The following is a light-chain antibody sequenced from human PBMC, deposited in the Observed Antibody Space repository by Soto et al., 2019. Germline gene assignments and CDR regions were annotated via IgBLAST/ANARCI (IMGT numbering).Light chain of an antibody. CDR3: MSYVSSATYV. Sequence: QSALTQPASVSGSPGQSITISCTGTASDVGGYNFVSWYQQYTGRAPKLMIYDVNNRPSGVSTRFSGSKSGNTASLTISGLQSEDEGDYYCMSYVSSATYVFGTGTKLTVL. CDR1: ASDVGGYNF. J-gene: IGLJ1*01. V-gene: IGLV2-14*01. CDR2: DVN.